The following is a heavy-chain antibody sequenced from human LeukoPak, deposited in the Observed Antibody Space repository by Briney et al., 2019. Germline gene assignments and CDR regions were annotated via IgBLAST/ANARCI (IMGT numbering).Heavy chain of an antibody. CDR2: IYSGGST. J-gene: IGHJ4*02. Sequence: GGSLRLSCAASGFTVGSNYMSWARQAPGKGLEWVSVIYSGGSTYYADSVKGRFTISRDNSKNTLYLQMNSLRAEDTAVYYCARDRYCSGGTCKVFDYWGQGTLVTVSS. CDR1: GFTVGSNY. V-gene: IGHV3-53*01. CDR3: ARDRYCSGGTCKVFDY. D-gene: IGHD2-15*01.